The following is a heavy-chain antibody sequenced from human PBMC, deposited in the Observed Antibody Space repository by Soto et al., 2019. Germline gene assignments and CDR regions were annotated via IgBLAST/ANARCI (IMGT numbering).Heavy chain of an antibody. Sequence: GGSLRLSCAASGFTFSSYAMSWVRQAPGKGLEWVSAVSGSGGSTYYADSVKGRFTISRDNSKNTLYLQMNSLRAEDTAVYYCAKAWALPVAGMFDYWGQGTLVTVSS. J-gene: IGHJ4*02. CDR2: VSGSGGST. CDR1: GFTFSSYA. CDR3: AKAWALPVAGMFDY. V-gene: IGHV3-23*01. D-gene: IGHD6-19*01.